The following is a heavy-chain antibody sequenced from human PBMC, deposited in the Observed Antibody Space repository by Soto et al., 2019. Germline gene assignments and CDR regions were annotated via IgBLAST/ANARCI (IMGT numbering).Heavy chain of an antibody. CDR3: AKERDIVGVGAATSFDY. CDR2: ISYDGSNK. V-gene: IGHV3-30*18. CDR1: GFTFSSYG. Sequence: QVQLVESGGGVVQPGRYLRLSCAASGFTFSSYGMHWVRQAPGKGLEWVAVISYDGSNKYYADSVKGRFTISRDNSKKTLYLQMNGLRAEDTAVYYCAKERDIVGVGAATSFDYWGQGTLVTGS. D-gene: IGHD2-15*01. J-gene: IGHJ4*02.